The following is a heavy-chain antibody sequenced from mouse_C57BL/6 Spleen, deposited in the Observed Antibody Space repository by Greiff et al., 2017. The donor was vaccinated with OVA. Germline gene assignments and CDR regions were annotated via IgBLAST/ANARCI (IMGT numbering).Heavy chain of an antibody. CDR1: DYSITSGYY. D-gene: IGHD3-3*01. Sequence: EVQLVESGPGLVKPSQSLSLTCSVTDYSITSGYYWNWIRQFPGNKLEWMGYISYDGSNNYNPSLKNRISITRDTSKNQFFLKLNSVTTEDTATYYCARAWGLGFAYWGQGTLVTVSA. CDR2: ISYDGSN. J-gene: IGHJ3*01. CDR3: ARAWGLGFAY. V-gene: IGHV3-6*01.